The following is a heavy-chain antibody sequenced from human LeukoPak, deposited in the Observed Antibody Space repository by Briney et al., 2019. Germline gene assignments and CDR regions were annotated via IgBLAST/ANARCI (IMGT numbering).Heavy chain of an antibody. J-gene: IGHJ3*02. CDR3: AKTDSSGWYGRIFDI. CDR1: GFTFSSCA. Sequence: GGSLRLSCAASGFTFSSCAMSWVRQAPGKGLEWVSAISGSGGSTYYADSVKGRFTISRDNSKNTLYLQMNSLRAEDTAVYYCAKTDSSGWYGRIFDIWGQGTMVTVSS. CDR2: ISGSGGST. D-gene: IGHD6-19*01. V-gene: IGHV3-23*01.